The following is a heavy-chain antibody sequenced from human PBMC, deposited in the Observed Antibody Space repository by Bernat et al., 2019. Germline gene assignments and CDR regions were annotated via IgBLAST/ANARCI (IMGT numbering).Heavy chain of an antibody. CDR3: AKDLYDFWSGYPEGGFDY. CDR1: GFTFSSYA. J-gene: IGHJ4*02. D-gene: IGHD3-3*01. CDR2: ISGSGGST. V-gene: IGHV3-23*04. Sequence: EVQLVESGGGLVQPGGSLRLSCAASGFTFSSYAMSWVRQAPGKGVEWVSAISGSGGSTYYADSVKGRFTISRNNSKNTLYLQMNSLGAENTAVYYCAKDLYDFWSGYPEGGFDYWGQGTLVTVSS.